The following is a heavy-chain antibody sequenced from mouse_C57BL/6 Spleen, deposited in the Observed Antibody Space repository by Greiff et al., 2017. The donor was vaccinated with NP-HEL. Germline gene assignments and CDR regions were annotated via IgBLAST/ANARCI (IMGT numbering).Heavy chain of an antibody. V-gene: IGHV1-52*01. CDR3: AGDGYDDAAWFAY. CDR2: IDPSDSET. J-gene: IGHJ3*01. CDR1: GYTFTSYW. Sequence: VQLQQPGAELVRPGSSVKLSCKASGYTFTSYWMHWVKQRPIQGLEWIGNIDPSDSETHYNQKFKDKATLTVDKSSSTAYMQLSSLTSEDSAVYYCAGDGYDDAAWFAYWGQGTLVTVSA. D-gene: IGHD2-2*01.